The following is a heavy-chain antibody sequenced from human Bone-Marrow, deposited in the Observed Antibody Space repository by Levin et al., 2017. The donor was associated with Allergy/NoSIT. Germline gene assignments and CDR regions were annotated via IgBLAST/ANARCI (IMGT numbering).Heavy chain of an antibody. V-gene: IGHV3-66*01. CDR3: ARDGQGHSSSPY. CDR1: GFSVSNNF. J-gene: IGHJ4*02. D-gene: IGHD6-6*01. CDR2: IYSGGST. Sequence: SCAASGFSVSNNFLNWVRQVPGKGLEWVSLIYSGGSTHYADSVKGRFTISRDNSRNTLYLQMSSLRVEDTAVYYCARDGQGHSSSPYWGQGTLVTVSS.